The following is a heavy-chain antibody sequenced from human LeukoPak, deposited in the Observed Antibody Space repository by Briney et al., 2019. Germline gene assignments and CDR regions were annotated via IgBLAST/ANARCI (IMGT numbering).Heavy chain of an antibody. V-gene: IGHV3-23*01. CDR1: GFTFSSYG. CDR2: ISGSGGST. J-gene: IGHJ5*02. Sequence: GGSLRLSCAASGFTFSSYGMSWVRQAPGKGLEWVSAISGSGGSTYYADSVKGRFTIPRDNSKNTLYLQMNSLRAEDTAVYYGAIGTTVAPHWFDPWGQGTLVTVSS. CDR3: AIGTTVAPHWFDP. D-gene: IGHD4-23*01.